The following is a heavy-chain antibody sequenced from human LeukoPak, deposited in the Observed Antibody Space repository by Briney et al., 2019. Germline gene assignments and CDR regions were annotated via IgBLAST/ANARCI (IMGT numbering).Heavy chain of an antibody. V-gene: IGHV3-23*01. J-gene: IGHJ1*01. Sequence: PGGSLRLSCAASGFTFSSYAMSWARQAPGKGLEWVSAISGSGGSTYYADSVKGRFTISRDNSKNTLYLQMNSLRAEDTAVYYCAKDPVVVAATQYFQHWGQGTLVTVSS. CDR1: GFTFSSYA. CDR2: ISGSGGST. CDR3: AKDPVVVAATQYFQH. D-gene: IGHD2-15*01.